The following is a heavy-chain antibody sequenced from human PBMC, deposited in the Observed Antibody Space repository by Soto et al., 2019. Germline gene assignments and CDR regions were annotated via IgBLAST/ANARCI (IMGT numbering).Heavy chain of an antibody. D-gene: IGHD1-1*01. Sequence: SETLSLTCDVSGFSISSGYYGSWVRQPPGKGLEWIGSIYRSGNSYHNPSLETRLILSVDTSKNQYSLKLASVTAADTAMYYCARERVGTTFFDNWGQGTQVTVSS. CDR2: IYRSGNS. CDR3: ARERVGTTFFDN. CDR1: GFSISSGYY. V-gene: IGHV4-38-2*02. J-gene: IGHJ4*02.